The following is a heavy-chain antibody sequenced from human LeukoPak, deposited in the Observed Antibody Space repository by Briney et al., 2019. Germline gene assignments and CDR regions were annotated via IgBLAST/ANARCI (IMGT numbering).Heavy chain of an antibody. CDR2: ISAYNGNT. CDR3: ARVYCVGGDCSLPNSDY. D-gene: IGHD2-21*02. J-gene: IGHJ4*02. Sequence: ASVKVSCKASGYTFTSYGISWVRQAPGQGLEWMGWISAYNGNTNYAQKLQGRVTMTTDTSTSTAYMELRSLRSDDTAVYYCARVYCVGGDCSLPNSDYWGQGTLVTVSS. V-gene: IGHV1-18*01. CDR1: GYTFTSYG.